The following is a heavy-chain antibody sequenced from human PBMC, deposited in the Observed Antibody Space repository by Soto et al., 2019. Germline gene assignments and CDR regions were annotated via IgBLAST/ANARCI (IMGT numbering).Heavy chain of an antibody. Sequence: QVQLQESGPGLVKPSGTLSLTCAVSAGSISSNNWWSWVRQPPGKGLEWIGEIYHSGSTNYNPSLQSRVTISVDKSNNYFSLNLISVTAADTAIYYCARDLRGSSSWTYWGQGTLVTVSS. J-gene: IGHJ4*02. CDR2: IYHSGST. CDR3: ARDLRGSSSWTY. V-gene: IGHV4-4*02. D-gene: IGHD6-13*01. CDR1: AGSISSNNW.